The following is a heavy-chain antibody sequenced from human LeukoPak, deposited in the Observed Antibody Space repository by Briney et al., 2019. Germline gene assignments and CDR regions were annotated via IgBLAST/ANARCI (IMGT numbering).Heavy chain of an antibody. Sequence: TGGSPRLSCAASGFTFSSYSMNWVRQAPGKGLEWVSSISSSSSYIYYADSVKGRFTISRDNARNSLYLQMNSLRAEDTAVYYCARDLMVRGVITFGAFDIWGQGTMVTVSS. CDR3: ARDLMVRGVITFGAFDI. CDR2: ISSSSSYI. V-gene: IGHV3-21*01. CDR1: GFTFSSYS. D-gene: IGHD3-10*01. J-gene: IGHJ3*02.